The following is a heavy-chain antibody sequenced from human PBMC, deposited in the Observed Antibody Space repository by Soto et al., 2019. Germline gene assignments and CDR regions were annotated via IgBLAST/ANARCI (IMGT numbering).Heavy chain of an antibody. D-gene: IGHD5-12*01. CDR2: IIPILGIA. J-gene: IGHJ4*02. Sequence: QVQLVQSGAEVKKPGSSVKVSCKASGGTFSSYTISWVRQAPGQGLEWMGRIIPILGIANYAQKFQGRVTITAEKSTSTAYMELSSLRSEDTAVYYCARERDSGYEDYWGQGTLVTVSS. CDR1: GGTFSSYT. V-gene: IGHV1-69*08. CDR3: ARERDSGYEDY.